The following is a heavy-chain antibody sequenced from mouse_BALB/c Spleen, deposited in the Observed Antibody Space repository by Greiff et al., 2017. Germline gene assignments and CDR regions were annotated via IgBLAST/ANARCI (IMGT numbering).Heavy chain of an antibody. CDR3: ARGGGSSSYWYFDV. Sequence: EVMLVESGGGLVKPGGSLKLSCAASGFTFSSYAMSWVRQTPEKRLEWVASISSGGSTYYPDSVKGRFTISRDNARNILYLQMSSLRSEDTAMYYCARGGGSSSYWYFDVWGAGTTVTVSS. CDR1: GFTFSSYA. J-gene: IGHJ1*01. D-gene: IGHD1-1*01. CDR2: ISSGGST. V-gene: IGHV5-6-5*01.